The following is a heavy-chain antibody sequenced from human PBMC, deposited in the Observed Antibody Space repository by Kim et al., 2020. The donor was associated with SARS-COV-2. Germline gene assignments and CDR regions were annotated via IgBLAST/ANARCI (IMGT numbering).Heavy chain of an antibody. D-gene: IGHD3-22*01. Sequence: VKGRFTIARDSSKNKMYLQMNSLRAEDTAVYYCARDPKGTYYYDSSGYPHWGQGTLVTVSS. CDR3: ARDPKGTYYYDSSGYPH. V-gene: IGHV3-30*01. J-gene: IGHJ4*02.